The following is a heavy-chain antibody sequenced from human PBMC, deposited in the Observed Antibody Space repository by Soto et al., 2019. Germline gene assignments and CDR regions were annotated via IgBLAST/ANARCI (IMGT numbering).Heavy chain of an antibody. Sequence: GGSLRLSCAASGFTFSSYAMHWVRQAPGKGLEWVAVISYDGSNKYYADSVKGRFTISRDNSKNTLYLQMNSLRAEDTAVYYCARTKITMVRSLKKPDAFDIWGQGTMVTVSS. D-gene: IGHD3-10*01. J-gene: IGHJ3*02. CDR2: ISYDGSNK. V-gene: IGHV3-30-3*01. CDR3: ARTKITMVRSLKKPDAFDI. CDR1: GFTFSSYA.